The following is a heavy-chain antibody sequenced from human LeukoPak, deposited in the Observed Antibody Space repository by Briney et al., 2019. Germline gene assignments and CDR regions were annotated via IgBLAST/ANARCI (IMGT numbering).Heavy chain of an antibody. D-gene: IGHD6-19*01. CDR2: ISYSGST. Sequence: SETLSLTCTVSGGSISSYYWSWIRQPPGQGLEWIGYISYSGSTNYNPSLKSRVTISVDTSKNQFSLKLSSVTAADTAVYYCARHFSGWYDLAPIGAFDIWGQGTMVTVSS. J-gene: IGHJ3*02. CDR3: ARHFSGWYDLAPIGAFDI. V-gene: IGHV4-59*08. CDR1: GGSISSYY.